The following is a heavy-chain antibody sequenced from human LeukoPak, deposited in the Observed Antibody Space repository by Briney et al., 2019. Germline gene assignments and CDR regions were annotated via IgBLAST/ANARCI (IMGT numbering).Heavy chain of an antibody. CDR1: GYILTGYY. Sequence: ASVKVSCKASGYILTGYYMHWVRQAPGQGLEWMGWINPNSGGTNYAQRFQGRVTMTRDTSISTAYMELSRLRSDDTAVYYCARDEKGGYGDYVPFDYWGQGTLVTVSS. J-gene: IGHJ4*02. V-gene: IGHV1-2*02. CDR3: ARDEKGGYGDYVPFDY. CDR2: INPNSGGT. D-gene: IGHD4-17*01.